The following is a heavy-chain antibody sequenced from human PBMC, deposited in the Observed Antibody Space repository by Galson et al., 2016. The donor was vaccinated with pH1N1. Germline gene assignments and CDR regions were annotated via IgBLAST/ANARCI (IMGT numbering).Heavy chain of an antibody. CDR2: ISWNSGSI. CDR3: AKSDGYLYGYFDY. Sequence: SLRLSCAASGFTFADYAMHWVRQAPGKGLEWVSGISWNSGSIGYADSVKGRFTISRDNAKNSLYLQMNSLRAEDTALYYCAKSDGYLYGYFDYWGQGTLVTVSS. V-gene: IGHV3-9*01. J-gene: IGHJ4*02. D-gene: IGHD3-10*01. CDR1: GFTFADYA.